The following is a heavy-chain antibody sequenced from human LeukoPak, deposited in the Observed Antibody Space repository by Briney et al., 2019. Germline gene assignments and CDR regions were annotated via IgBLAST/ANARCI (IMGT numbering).Heavy chain of an antibody. CDR1: GFTFSNYA. CDR3: ARHCNSFDGNYFDF. V-gene: IGHV3-23*01. J-gene: IGHJ4*02. D-gene: IGHD2/OR15-2a*01. CDR2: ISNSGGST. Sequence: TGGSLRLSCAASGFTFSNYAMTCVRQSPGKGLEWVSGISNSGGSTYYADSVKGRFTVSRDNSKNTFYVQVNSLRAEDTALYYCARHCNSFDGNYFDFWGQGSLVTVSS.